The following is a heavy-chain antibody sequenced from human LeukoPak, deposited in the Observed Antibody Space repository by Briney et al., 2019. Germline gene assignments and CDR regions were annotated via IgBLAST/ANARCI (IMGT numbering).Heavy chain of an antibody. D-gene: IGHD3-22*01. Sequence: ASVKVSCKASGYTFTGYYMHWVRQAPGQGLEWVGWINPNSGGTNYAQKFQGRVTMTRDTSISTAYMELSRLRSDDTAVYYCARAPKYYYDSSGYYPYWGQGTLVTVSS. CDR3: ARAPKYYYDSSGYYPY. V-gene: IGHV1-2*02. CDR1: GYTFTGYY. J-gene: IGHJ4*02. CDR2: INPNSGGT.